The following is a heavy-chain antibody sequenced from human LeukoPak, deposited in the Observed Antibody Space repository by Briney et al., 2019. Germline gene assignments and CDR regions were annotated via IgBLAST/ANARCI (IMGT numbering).Heavy chain of an antibody. CDR2: ISTSSSYI. J-gene: IGHJ4*01. V-gene: IGHV3-21*01. CDR3: ARDVNWNYCDY. D-gene: IGHD1-20*01. CDR1: GFTFSSYI. Sequence: GGSLRLSCSASGFTFSSYIMNWVRQAPGKGLEWVSFISTSSSYIYYADSVKGRFTISRDNAKNSLYLQMNSLRAEDTAVYYCARDVNWNYCDYWGHGTLVTVSS.